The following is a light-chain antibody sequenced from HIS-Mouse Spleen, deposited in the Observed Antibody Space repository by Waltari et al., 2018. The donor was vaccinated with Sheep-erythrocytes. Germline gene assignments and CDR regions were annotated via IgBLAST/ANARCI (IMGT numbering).Light chain of an antibody. J-gene: IGLJ1*01. CDR1: SSDVGGYNY. Sequence: QSALTQPRSVSGSPGQSVTIPCTGTSSDVGGYNYVSWYQQHPGKAPNLVIYDVSKLPSGVPNRFSGSKSGNTASLTISGLQAEDEADYYCCSYAGSYNHVFATGTKVTVL. CDR2: DVS. V-gene: IGLV2-11*01. CDR3: CSYAGSYNHV.